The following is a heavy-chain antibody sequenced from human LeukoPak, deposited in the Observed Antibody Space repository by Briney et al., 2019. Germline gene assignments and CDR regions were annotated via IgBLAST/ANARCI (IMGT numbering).Heavy chain of an antibody. CDR3: AKRGVVIRVILVGFHKEAYYFDS. CDR1: GITLSNYG. D-gene: IGHD3-22*01. CDR2: ISDSGGST. V-gene: IGHV3-23*01. Sequence: GWSLRLSCAVSGITLSNYGMSWVRQAPGKGLEWVAGISDSGGSTKYADSVKGRFTISRDNPKNTLYLQMNSLRAEDTGVYFCAKRGVVIRVILVGFHKEAYYFDSWGQGALVTVSS. J-gene: IGHJ4*02.